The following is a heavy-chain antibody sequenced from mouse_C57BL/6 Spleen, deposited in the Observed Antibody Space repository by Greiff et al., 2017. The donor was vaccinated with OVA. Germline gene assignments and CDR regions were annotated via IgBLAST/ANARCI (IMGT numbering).Heavy chain of an antibody. CDR1: GFNIKDDY. J-gene: IGHJ4*01. D-gene: IGHD2-4*01. V-gene: IGHV14-4*01. CDR3: TTLYYDYDGYAMDY. Sequence: VQLKQSGAELVRPGASVKLSCTASGFNIKDDYMHWVKQRPEQGLEWIGWIDPENGDTEYASKFQGKATITTDTSSNTAYLTLSSLTSEDTAVYYCTTLYYDYDGYAMDYWGQGTSVTVSS. CDR2: IDPENGDT.